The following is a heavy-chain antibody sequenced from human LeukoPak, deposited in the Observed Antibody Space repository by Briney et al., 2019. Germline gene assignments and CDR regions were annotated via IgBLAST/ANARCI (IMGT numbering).Heavy chain of an antibody. Sequence: GGSLRLSCAASGFTVSSKYMSWVRQAPGKGLEWVSLIYSGGSTYYADSVKGRFTISRDNSKNTLHLQMNSLRAEDTAVYYCARVNTLWFGELLNDSPRWGQGTPVTVSS. J-gene: IGHJ4*02. V-gene: IGHV3-53*05. CDR3: ARVNTLWFGELLNDSPR. CDR1: GFTVSSKY. D-gene: IGHD3-10*01. CDR2: IYSGGST.